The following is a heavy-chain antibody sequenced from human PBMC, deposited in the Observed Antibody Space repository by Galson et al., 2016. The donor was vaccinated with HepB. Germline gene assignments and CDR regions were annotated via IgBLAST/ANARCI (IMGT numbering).Heavy chain of an antibody. V-gene: IGHV3-23*01. CDR2: MSDSGGST. Sequence: SLRLSCAASGFTLSNSAMSWVRQAPGKGLEWVSAMSDSGGSTYYADSVKGRFTISRDNSKNTLYLQMNSLRAEDTAVYYCASLRFKGFDLWGRGTLVIVSS. D-gene: IGHD3-3*01. CDR3: ASLRFKGFDL. J-gene: IGHJ2*01. CDR1: GFTLSNSA.